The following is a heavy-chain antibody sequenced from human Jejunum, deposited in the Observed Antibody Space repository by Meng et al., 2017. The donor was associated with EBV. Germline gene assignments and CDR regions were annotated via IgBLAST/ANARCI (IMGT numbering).Heavy chain of an antibody. CDR2: INTRTGNP. CDR3: ASDISTATFGY. D-gene: IGHD2-21*02. J-gene: IGHJ4*02. V-gene: IGHV7-4-1*02. CDR1: GYTFSRYA. Sequence: QVQLVQSGSEWKKPGASGKVSCKASGYTFSRYAMNWVRQAPGQGLEWMGWINTRTGNPAYAQGFTGRFVFSLDTSVSTAYLQISSLKAEDTAVYYCASDISTATFGYWGQGTLVTGSS.